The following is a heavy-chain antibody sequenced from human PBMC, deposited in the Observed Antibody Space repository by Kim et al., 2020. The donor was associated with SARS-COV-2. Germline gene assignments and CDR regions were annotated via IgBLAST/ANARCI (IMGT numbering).Heavy chain of an antibody. CDR1: GFSFRNAW. Sequence: GGALRLSCAASGFSFRNAWMSWVRQAQGKGLGWVGRIKSKSYGETREYPAPVEGRFTVSRDDSKNTLYLQMNSLKTEDTAVYYCTTVAGRESYAFDIWGQGTMVTVSS. V-gene: IGHV3-15*01. CDR2: IKSKSYGETR. CDR3: TTVAGRESYAFDI. J-gene: IGHJ3*02.